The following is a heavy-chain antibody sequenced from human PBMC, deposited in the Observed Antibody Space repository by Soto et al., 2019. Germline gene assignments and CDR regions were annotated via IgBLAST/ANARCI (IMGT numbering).Heavy chain of an antibody. Sequence: ASVKVSCKASGYTFTSYGISWVRQAPGQGLEWMGWISAYNGNTNYAQKLQGRVTMTTDTSTSTAYMELRSLRSDDTAVYYCARDYLLWSVSYWYFDLWGRGTLVTVSS. J-gene: IGHJ2*01. D-gene: IGHD2-15*01. CDR1: GYTFTSYG. CDR2: ISAYNGNT. V-gene: IGHV1-18*01. CDR3: ARDYLLWSVSYWYFDL.